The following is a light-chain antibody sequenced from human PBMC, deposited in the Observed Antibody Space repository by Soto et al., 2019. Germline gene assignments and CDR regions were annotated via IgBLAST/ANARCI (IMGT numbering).Light chain of an antibody. CDR2: GAS. CDR1: QSVSNNY. V-gene: IGKV3-20*01. J-gene: IGKJ1*01. CDR3: QQYGSSGT. Sequence: EIVLTQSPGTLSLSPGERATLSCMASQSVSNNYLAWYQQKPGQAPRLLIYGASNRATGIPDRFSGSGSGTDSTLTISRLEPEDFAVYYCQQYGSSGTFGQGTKVDI.